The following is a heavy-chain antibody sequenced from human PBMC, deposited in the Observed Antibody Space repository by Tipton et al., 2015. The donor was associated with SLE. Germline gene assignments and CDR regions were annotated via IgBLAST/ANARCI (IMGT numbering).Heavy chain of an antibody. V-gene: IGHV4-59*12. CDR1: GASINTYY. D-gene: IGHD1-14*01. CDR3: ARAGTGTAWGTFDI. Sequence: GASINTYYWSWIRQPPGKGLEWIGFVYYSGSTFNNPSLKSRVTISAVTSKNQFSLRVSSVTAADTAVYYCARAGTGTAWGTFDIWGPGTTVTVSS. CDR2: VYYSGST. J-gene: IGHJ3*02.